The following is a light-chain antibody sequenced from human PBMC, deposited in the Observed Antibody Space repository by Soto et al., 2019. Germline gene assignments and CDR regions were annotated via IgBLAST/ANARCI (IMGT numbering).Light chain of an antibody. Sequence: QSVLTQPASVSGSPGQSIAISCTGTSSDIGSYNLVSWCQQHPGKAPKLIIYEGSKRTSGVSNRFSAAKSGNTASLTISGLQAEDEADYYCCSYAGRRTFGALFGGGTQLTVL. CDR2: EGS. CDR1: SSDIGSYNL. CDR3: CSYAGRRTFGAL. V-gene: IGLV2-23*03. J-gene: IGLJ7*01.